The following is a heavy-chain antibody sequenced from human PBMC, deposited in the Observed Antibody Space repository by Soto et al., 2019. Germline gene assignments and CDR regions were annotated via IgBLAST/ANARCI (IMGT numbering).Heavy chain of an antibody. V-gene: IGHV3-48*02. CDR1: GFIFSNYH. CDR3: TRQNIEHSSGWYP. CDR2: IRNSGNTI. Sequence: DVQLVESGGGLVQPGGSLRLSCAASGFIFSNYHMNWVRQAPGKGLEWVSYIRNSGNTIYYANSVKGRFTISRDNAKGSLYLQMNSLRDEDTAVYYWTRQNIEHSSGWYPWGQGTLVTVSS. D-gene: IGHD6-13*01. J-gene: IGHJ5*02.